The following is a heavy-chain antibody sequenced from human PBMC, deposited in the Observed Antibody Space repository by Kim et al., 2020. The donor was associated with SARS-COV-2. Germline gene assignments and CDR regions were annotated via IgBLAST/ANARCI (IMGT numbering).Heavy chain of an antibody. V-gene: IGHV3-53*01. Sequence: GGSLRLSCAASGFTVSDNHMSWVRQAPGKGLAWVSTFYSHGTTLYADSVKGRFTISRDNSKNTLYLQMNSLRVEDTAMYYCVTFGGRIPPGYWGQGTPVTVSS. CDR2: FYSHGTT. J-gene: IGHJ4*02. CDR1: GFTVSDNH. D-gene: IGHD3-16*01. CDR3: VTFGGRIPPGY.